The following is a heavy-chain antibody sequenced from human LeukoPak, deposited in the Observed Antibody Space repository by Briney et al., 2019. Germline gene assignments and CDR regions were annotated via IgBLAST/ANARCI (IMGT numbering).Heavy chain of an antibody. Sequence: GGSLRLSCAVSGFTFSSYAMTWIRQAPGNGLEWVSTSDRDGNTYYADSVTGRFTISRDNSKNTLYLQMNSLRAEDTAIYYCARDRSGSTHWGQGSLVTVSS. CDR2: SDRDGNT. V-gene: IGHV3-23*01. J-gene: IGHJ4*02. CDR3: ARDRSGSTH. CDR1: GFTFSSYA. D-gene: IGHD1-26*01.